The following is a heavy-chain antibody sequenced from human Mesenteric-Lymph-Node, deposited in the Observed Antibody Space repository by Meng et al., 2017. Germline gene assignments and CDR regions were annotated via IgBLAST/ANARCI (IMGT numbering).Heavy chain of an antibody. CDR2: MYHAGST. V-gene: IGHV4-39*02. CDR1: GGSITSVTDY. Sequence: SETLSLTCTVSGGSITSVTDYWGWIRQSPGKGLEWIGSMYHAGSTYYNPSLKSRVTMSFDTSKNHFSLMMTSVTATDTAVYYCARDRSVGYCSGGGCYDAFDIRGQGTMVTVSS. D-gene: IGHD2-15*01. CDR3: ARDRSVGYCSGGGCYDAFDI. J-gene: IGHJ3*02.